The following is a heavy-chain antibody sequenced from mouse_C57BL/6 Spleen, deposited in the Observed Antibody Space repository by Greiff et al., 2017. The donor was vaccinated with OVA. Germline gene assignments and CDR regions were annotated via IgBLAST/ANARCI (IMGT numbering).Heavy chain of an antibody. Sequence: QVQLQQPGAELVKPGASVKMSCKASGYTFTSYWITWVKQRPGQGLEWIGDIYPGSGSTNYNEKFKSKATLTVDTSSSTAYMQLSSLTSEDSAVYYCARKGIYYGNRYWYFDVWGTGTTVTVSS. V-gene: IGHV1-55*01. CDR2: IYPGSGST. D-gene: IGHD2-1*01. CDR1: GYTFTSYW. J-gene: IGHJ1*03. CDR3: ARKGIYYGNRYWYFDV.